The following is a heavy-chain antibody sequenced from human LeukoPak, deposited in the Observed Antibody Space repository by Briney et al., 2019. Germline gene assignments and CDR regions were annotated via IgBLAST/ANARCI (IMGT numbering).Heavy chain of an antibody. CDR3: ARAQGYCSSTSCSTFDY. Sequence: ASVTLSCTASGSTFTSYYMHWVRHAPGQGLEWMGIINPSGGSTSYAQKFQGRVTMTRATSTVYMELSGLRSEDTAVYYCARAQGYCSSTSCSTFDYWGQGTLVTVSS. J-gene: IGHJ4*02. V-gene: IGHV1-46*01. D-gene: IGHD2-2*01. CDR1: GSTFTSYY. CDR2: INPSGGST.